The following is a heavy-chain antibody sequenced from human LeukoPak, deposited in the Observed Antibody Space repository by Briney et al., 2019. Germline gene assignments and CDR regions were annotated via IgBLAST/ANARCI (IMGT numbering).Heavy chain of an antibody. CDR2: IRYDGSNK. CDR3: AKDYDILTGHHHYYYYMDV. CDR1: GFTFSSYG. Sequence: GGSLRLSCAASGFTFSSYGMHWVRQAPGKGLEWVAFIRYDGSNKYYADSVKGRFTISRDNSKNTLYLQMNSLRAEDTAVYYCAKDYDILTGHHHYYYYMDVWGKGTTVTVSS. J-gene: IGHJ6*03. D-gene: IGHD3-9*01. V-gene: IGHV3-30*02.